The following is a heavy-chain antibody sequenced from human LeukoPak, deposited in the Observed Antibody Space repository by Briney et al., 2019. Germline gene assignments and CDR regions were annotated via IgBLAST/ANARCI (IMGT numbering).Heavy chain of an antibody. D-gene: IGHD1-26*01. CDR2: IDRSGERT. CDR3: TKDVQNDVGATDC. CDR1: GFTFTIHA. Sequence: GGSLRLSCAASGFTFTIHAMTWVRQAPGKGLKWVSTIDRSGERTHYADSVRGRFTISRDNSRNTLYLQMNSLRAEDTAIYYCTKDVQNDVGATDCWGQGTLVTVSS. V-gene: IGHV3-23*01. J-gene: IGHJ4*02.